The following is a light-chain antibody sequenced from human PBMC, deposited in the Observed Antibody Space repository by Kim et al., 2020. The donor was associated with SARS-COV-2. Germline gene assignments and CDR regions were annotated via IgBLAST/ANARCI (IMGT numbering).Light chain of an antibody. CDR2: GAS. V-gene: IGKV3-20*01. Sequence: SPGETATASGRASQSISSAFLAWYQQKPGQPPRLLIYGASNRATGIPDRFGGSGSGTDFTLTISRLEPEDFAVYYCQQYGSSPLYSFGQGTKLEI. CDR3: QQYGSSPLYS. J-gene: IGKJ2*03. CDR1: QSISSAF.